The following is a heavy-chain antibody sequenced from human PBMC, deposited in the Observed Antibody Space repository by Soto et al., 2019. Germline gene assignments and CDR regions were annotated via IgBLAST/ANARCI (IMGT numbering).Heavy chain of an antibody. D-gene: IGHD4-17*01. CDR1: GGSISSYY. Sequence: SETLSLTCTVSGGSISSYYWSWIRQPPGKGLEWIGYIYYSGSTNYNPSLKSRVAISVDTSKNQFSLKLSSVTAADTAVYYCARGLSDYGDYAASFDYWGQGTLVTVSS. V-gene: IGHV4-59*01. CDR2: IYYSGST. CDR3: ARGLSDYGDYAASFDY. J-gene: IGHJ4*02.